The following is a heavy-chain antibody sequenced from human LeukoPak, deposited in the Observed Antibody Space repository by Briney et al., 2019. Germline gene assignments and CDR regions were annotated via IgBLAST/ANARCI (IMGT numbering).Heavy chain of an antibody. V-gene: IGHV3-30*04. J-gene: IGHJ4*02. CDR3: AKGRGLSYDYGVDY. Sequence: PGGSLRLSCAASGFTFSSNAMHWVRQAPGKGLEWVAIISYDGSNKYYADSVKGRLTISRDNAKNSLYLQMNSLRAEDMALYYCAKGRGLSYDYGVDYWGQGTLVTVSS. CDR1: GFTFSSNA. D-gene: IGHD4-17*01. CDR2: ISYDGSNK.